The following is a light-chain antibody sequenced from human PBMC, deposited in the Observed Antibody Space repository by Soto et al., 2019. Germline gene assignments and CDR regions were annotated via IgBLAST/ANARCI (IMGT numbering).Light chain of an antibody. J-gene: IGKJ1*01. CDR2: DAS. CDR3: QQDNGYCSWT. CDR1: QSISRW. V-gene: IGKV1-5*01. Sequence: DIQMTQPPSTLSASVGDRVTITCRASQSISRWLAWYQQKPGKAPKVLIWDASSLQRGVSSRFSGSGYGTEFTLAISTLQPVDFAPYYYQQDNGYCSWTFGQGTKVYMK.